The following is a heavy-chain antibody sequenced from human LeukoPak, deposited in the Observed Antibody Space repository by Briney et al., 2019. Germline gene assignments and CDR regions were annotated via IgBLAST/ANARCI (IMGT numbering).Heavy chain of an antibody. CDR3: AADPRGYYYDSSGYYSTFDY. V-gene: IGHV1-58*02. D-gene: IGHD3-22*01. Sequence: PWASVKVSCKASGFTFTNSAMQWVRQARGQRLEWIGWIVVGSGNTNYAQKFQERVTITRDMSTSTAYMELSSLRSEDTAVYYCAADPRGYYYDSSGYYSTFDYWGQGTLVTVSS. J-gene: IGHJ4*02. CDR2: IVVGSGNT. CDR1: GFTFTNSA.